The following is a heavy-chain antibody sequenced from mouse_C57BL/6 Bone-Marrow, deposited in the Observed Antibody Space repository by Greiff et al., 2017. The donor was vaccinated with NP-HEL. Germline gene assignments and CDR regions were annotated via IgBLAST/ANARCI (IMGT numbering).Heavy chain of an antibody. D-gene: IGHD1-1*01. CDR2: IDPNSGGT. Sequence: QVQLQQSGAELVKPGASVKLSCKASGYTFTSYWMHWVKQRPGRGLEWIGRIDPNSGGTKYNEKFKSKATLTVDKPSSTADMQLSSLTSEDSAVYYCANYYGSSYWYFDVWGTGTTVTVSS. CDR3: ANYYGSSYWYFDV. V-gene: IGHV1-72*01. J-gene: IGHJ1*03. CDR1: GYTFTSYW.